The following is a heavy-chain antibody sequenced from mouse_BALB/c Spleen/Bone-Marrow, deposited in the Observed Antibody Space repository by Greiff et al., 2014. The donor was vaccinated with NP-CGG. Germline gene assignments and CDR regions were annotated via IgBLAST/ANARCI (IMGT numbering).Heavy chain of an antibody. V-gene: IGHV2-9*02. CDR2: IWAGGST. Sequence: VKLVESGPGLVAPSQSLSITCTVSGFSLTSYGVHWVRQPPGKGLEWLGVIWAGGSTNYNSALMSRLSISKDNSKSQVFLKMNRLQTDDTAMSYFARDPIYYDYDWDFDVWGAGTSVTVSS. CDR1: GFSLTSYG. J-gene: IGHJ1*01. D-gene: IGHD2-4*01. CDR3: ARDPIYYDYDWDFDV.